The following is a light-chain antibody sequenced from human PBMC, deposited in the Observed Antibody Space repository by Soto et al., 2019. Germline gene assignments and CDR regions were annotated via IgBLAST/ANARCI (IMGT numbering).Light chain of an antibody. CDR2: EVT. CDR1: SSDVGGYNY. J-gene: IGLJ1*01. V-gene: IGLV2-14*01. Sequence: QSVLTQPASVSGSPGQSITVSCTGTSSDVGGYNYVSWYQHHPGKAPKLMIYEVTNRPSGVSNRFSGSKSDNTASLTISGLQAEDEADYYCTSYTSSSTPYVFGTGTKLTVL. CDR3: TSYTSSSTPYV.